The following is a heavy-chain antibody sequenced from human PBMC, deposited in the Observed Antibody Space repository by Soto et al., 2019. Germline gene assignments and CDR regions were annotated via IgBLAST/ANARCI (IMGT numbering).Heavy chain of an antibody. J-gene: IGHJ3*02. D-gene: IGHD5-18*01. Sequence: QVQLVQSGAEVKKPGSSVKVSCKASGGTFSSYAISWVRQAPGQGLEWMGGIIPIFGTANYAQKFQGRVTITADKSTSTAYMELSSLRSEDTAVYYWARFSDAPYSYGTEAFDIWGQGTMVTVSS. V-gene: IGHV1-69*06. CDR2: IIPIFGTA. CDR1: GGTFSSYA. CDR3: ARFSDAPYSYGTEAFDI.